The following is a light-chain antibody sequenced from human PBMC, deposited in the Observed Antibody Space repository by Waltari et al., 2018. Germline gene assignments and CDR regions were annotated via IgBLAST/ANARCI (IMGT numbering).Light chain of an antibody. Sequence: QSVVTQPPSASGTPGQRVTISCSGSSSNIGSNTVNWFQQLPGMAPRLLIYSNDQRPSGVPDRFSASTSGTSASLVISGLQSEDEADYYCAAWDDSLNGPVFGGGTKVTVL. V-gene: IGLV1-44*01. CDR1: SSNIGSNT. CDR3: AAWDDSLNGPV. CDR2: SND. J-gene: IGLJ2*01.